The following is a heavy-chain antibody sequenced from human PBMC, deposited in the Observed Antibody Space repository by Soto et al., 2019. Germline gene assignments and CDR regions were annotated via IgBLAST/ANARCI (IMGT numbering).Heavy chain of an antibody. D-gene: IGHD6-13*01. Sequence: QVQLVESGGGVVQPGRSLRLSCAASGLTFSDYVMHWARQAPGKGLEWVAYISHDGSNKWYADSVKGRFTISRDDSKNTLYFEMNSLSPEDTAVYYCVKDRSGSWAFDYWGQGTWSPSPQ. CDR2: ISHDGSNK. J-gene: IGHJ4*02. CDR1: GLTFSDYV. CDR3: VKDRSGSWAFDY. V-gene: IGHV3-30*18.